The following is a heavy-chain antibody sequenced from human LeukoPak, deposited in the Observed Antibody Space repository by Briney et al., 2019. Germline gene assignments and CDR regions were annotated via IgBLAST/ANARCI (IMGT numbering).Heavy chain of an antibody. V-gene: IGHV3-7*01. D-gene: IGHD2-8*02. CDR2: INRDASEK. CDR3: ARDDPVVYATYDH. Sequence: GGSLRLSCAVSGFTFRNYWMSWVRQAPGKGLEWVANINRDASEKYYADSVKGRFTISRDNAKSSLFLQMTSLRADDTAVYYCARDDPVVYATYDHWGQGTLVTVSS. J-gene: IGHJ4*02. CDR1: GFTFRNYW.